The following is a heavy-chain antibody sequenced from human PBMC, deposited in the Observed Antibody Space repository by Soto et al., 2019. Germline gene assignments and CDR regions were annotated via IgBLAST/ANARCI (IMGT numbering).Heavy chain of an antibody. CDR2: IYYDGSNR. CDR1: GFSFGTYA. CDR3: ARAFCTNGVCYYFFDY. Sequence: QVQLVESGGGVVQPGGSLRLSCAASGFSFGTYAMHWVRQAPGKGLEWVAVIYYDGSNRYYGDAVKGRFTISRDNSKSTVYLQMSSLRAEDTAVYYCARAFCTNGVCYYFFDYWGHGTLVTVSS. J-gene: IGHJ4*01. V-gene: IGHV3-33*01. D-gene: IGHD2-8*01.